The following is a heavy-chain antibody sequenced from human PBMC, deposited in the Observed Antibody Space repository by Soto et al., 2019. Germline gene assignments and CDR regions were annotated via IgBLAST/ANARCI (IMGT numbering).Heavy chain of an antibody. V-gene: IGHV1-69*01. J-gene: IGHJ6*02. CDR1: GGTFSSYA. D-gene: IGHD3-3*01. Sequence: QVQLVQSGAEVKKPGSSVKVSCKSFGGTFSSYAISWVRQAPGQGLEWMGGIIPIFGTANYAQKFQGRVTITADESTSTAYMELSSLSSEDTAVYYCARRKYEFWSGTYYYYGMDVWGQGTTVTVSS. CDR3: ARRKYEFWSGTYYYYGMDV. CDR2: IIPIFGTA.